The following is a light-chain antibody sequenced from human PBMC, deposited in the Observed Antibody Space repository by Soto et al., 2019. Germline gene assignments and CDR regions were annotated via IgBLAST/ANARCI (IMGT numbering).Light chain of an antibody. CDR2: GAS. CDR1: QSVSSN. J-gene: IGKJ1*01. CDR3: QQYYTTFPA. V-gene: IGKV3D-15*01. Sequence: EIVMTQSPATLSVSPGERATLSCRASQSVSSNLAWYQQKPGQAPRLLIYGASNRATGIPDRFSGSGSRTDFTLTISSLQAEDVAVYYCQQYYTTFPAFGQGTKVDIK.